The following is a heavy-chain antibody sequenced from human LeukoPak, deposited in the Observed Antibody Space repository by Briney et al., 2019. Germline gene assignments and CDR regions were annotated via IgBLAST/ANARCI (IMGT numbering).Heavy chain of an antibody. Sequence: ASVKVSCKASGYTFTSYGISWVRQAPGQGLEWMGWISAYNGNTNYAQKLQGRVTMTTGTSTSTAYMELRSLRSDDTAVYYCASEPVGAINWFDPWGQGTLVTVSS. CDR3: ASEPVGAINWFDP. CDR1: GYTFTSYG. J-gene: IGHJ5*02. V-gene: IGHV1-18*01. CDR2: ISAYNGNT. D-gene: IGHD1-26*01.